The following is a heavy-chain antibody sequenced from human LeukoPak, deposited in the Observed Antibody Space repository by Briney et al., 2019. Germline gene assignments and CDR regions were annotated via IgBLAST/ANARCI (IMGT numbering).Heavy chain of an antibody. CDR2: IYPADSET. CDR3: ARPIAAAGSYYFDY. V-gene: IGHV5-51*01. CDR1: GYPFSTYW. D-gene: IGHD6-13*01. J-gene: IGHJ4*02. Sequence: GESLKISCKGSGYPFSTYWIGWVRQMPGKGPEWMGNIYPADSETRYSPSFQGHVTISADKSISTAYLQWTSLKASDTAMYYCARPIAAAGSYYFDYWGQGTLVTVSS.